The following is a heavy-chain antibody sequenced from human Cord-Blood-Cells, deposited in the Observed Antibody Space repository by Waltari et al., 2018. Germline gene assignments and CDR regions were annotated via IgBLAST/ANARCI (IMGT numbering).Heavy chain of an antibody. J-gene: IGHJ3*02. D-gene: IGHD6-6*01. CDR1: GYSFTSYW. V-gene: IGHV5-51*03. Sequence: EVQLVQSGAEVKKPGESLKISCKGSGYSFTSYWIGWVRQMPGKGLGWMGIICPGDSYTRYSPSFQGQVTISADKSISTAYLQWSSLKASDTAMYYCASRGDSSSSGDAFDIWGQGTMVTVSS. CDR3: ASRGDSSSSGDAFDI. CDR2: ICPGDSYT.